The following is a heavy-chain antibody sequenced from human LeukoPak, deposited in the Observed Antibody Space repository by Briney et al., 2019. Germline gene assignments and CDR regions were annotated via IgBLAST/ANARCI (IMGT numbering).Heavy chain of an antibody. D-gene: IGHD2/OR15-2a*01. CDR2: TRYDGSDK. CDR1: GFTFSSYG. V-gene: IGHV3-30*02. CDR3: AREGPQENWYFDL. Sequence: GGSLRLSCAASGFTFSSYGMHWVRQAPDKGLEWVAFTRYDGSDKYYVDSVKGRFTISRENAKNSLYLQMNSLRAGDTAEYYCAREGPQENWYFDLWGRGTLVTVSS. J-gene: IGHJ2*01.